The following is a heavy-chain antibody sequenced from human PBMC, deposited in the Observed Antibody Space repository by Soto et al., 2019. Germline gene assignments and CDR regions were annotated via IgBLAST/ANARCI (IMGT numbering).Heavy chain of an antibody. CDR2: IYYSGST. CDR1: GGSISSYY. Sequence: PSETLSLTCTVSGGSISSYYWSWIRQPPGKGLEWIGYIYYSGSTNYNPSLKSRVTISVDTSKNQFSLKLSSVTAADTAVYYCARGGLGHYYYYYGMDVWGQGTTVTV. J-gene: IGHJ6*02. CDR3: ARGGLGHYYYYYGMDV. D-gene: IGHD7-27*01. V-gene: IGHV4-59*01.